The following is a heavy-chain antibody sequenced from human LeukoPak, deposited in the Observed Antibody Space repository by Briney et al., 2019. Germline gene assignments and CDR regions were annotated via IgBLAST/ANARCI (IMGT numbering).Heavy chain of an antibody. D-gene: IGHD6-13*01. CDR1: GGSISSGSYY. CDR3: AREGTGYYYMDV. J-gene: IGHJ6*03. Sequence: PSETLSLTCTVSGGSISSGSYYWGWIRQPPGKGLEWIGSIYYSGSTYYNPSLKSRVTISVDTSKNQFSLKLSSVTAADTAVYYCAREGTGYYYMDVWDKGTTVTVSS. CDR2: IYYSGST. V-gene: IGHV4-39*02.